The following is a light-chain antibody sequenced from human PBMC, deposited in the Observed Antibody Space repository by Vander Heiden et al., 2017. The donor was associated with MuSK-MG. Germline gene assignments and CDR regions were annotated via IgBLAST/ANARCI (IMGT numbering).Light chain of an antibody. J-gene: IGLJ2*01. CDR3: HSADSTTDAVL. V-gene: IGLV3-25*02. CDR2: NDI. CDR1: LLSKNY. Sequence: SYDLTHQPSVKAPPGQTARITSSGDLLSKNYAYWYQQRPGQAPILLVYNDIKRPSGIPERFSGSSSESIVTLTSTGVEAEVEGDYYCHSADSTTDAVLFGGGTRLPVL.